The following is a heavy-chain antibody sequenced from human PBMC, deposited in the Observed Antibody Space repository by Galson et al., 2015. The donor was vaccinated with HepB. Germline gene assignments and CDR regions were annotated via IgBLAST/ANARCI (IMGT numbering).Heavy chain of an antibody. D-gene: IGHD2-15*01. V-gene: IGHV3-21*06. CDR3: ARDRYCGGGTCYGMDV. CDR2: ISSSSNFI. Sequence: SLRLSCAASGFTFSSYTMSWVRQAPGKGLEWVSSISSSSNFINYADSVEGRFTISRDNAKNSLYLQMNSLRAEDTGVYYCARDRYCGGGTCYGMDVWGQGTTVTVSS. J-gene: IGHJ6*02. CDR1: GFTFSSYT.